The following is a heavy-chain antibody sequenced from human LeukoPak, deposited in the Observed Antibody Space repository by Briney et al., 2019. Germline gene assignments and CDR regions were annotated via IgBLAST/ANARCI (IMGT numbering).Heavy chain of an antibody. Sequence: GGSLRLSCAASGFTFSSYGMHWVRQAPGHGLEWVAFIRYDGSNKYYADSVKGRFTISRDNSKNTLYLQMNSLRAEDTAVYYCAKDNLGYCSGGSCYDWFDPWGQGTLVTVSS. V-gene: IGHV3-30*02. CDR2: IRYDGSNK. J-gene: IGHJ5*02. CDR3: AKDNLGYCSGGSCYDWFDP. D-gene: IGHD2-15*01. CDR1: GFTFSSYG.